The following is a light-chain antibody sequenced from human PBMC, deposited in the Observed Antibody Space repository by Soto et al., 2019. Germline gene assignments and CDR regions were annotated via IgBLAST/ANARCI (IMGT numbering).Light chain of an antibody. CDR2: DAS. CDR3: QHRSNWGRWT. CDR1: QSVSSY. J-gene: IGKJ1*01. Sequence: EIVLTQSPATLSLSPGERATLSCRASQSVSSYLAWYQQKPGQAPRLLIYDASNRATGIPARFSGSGSGTDFTLTIISLEPEDFAVDNCQHRSNWGRWTLGEGTQVDIK. V-gene: IGKV3-11*01.